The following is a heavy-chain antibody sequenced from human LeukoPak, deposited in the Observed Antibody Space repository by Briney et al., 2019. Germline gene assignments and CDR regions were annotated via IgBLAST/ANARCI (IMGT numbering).Heavy chain of an antibody. CDR1: GFTFSSYA. CDR3: AKEHAWFGELSYFDY. D-gene: IGHD3-10*01. CDR2: ISGSGTTP. V-gene: IGHV3-23*01. J-gene: IGHJ4*02. Sequence: GGSLRLSCAASGFTFSSYAMSWVRQAPGKGLEWVSAISGSGTTPHYADSVKGRFTISRDNSKNTLYLQMNSLRAEDTAVYYCAKEHAWFGELSYFDYWGQGTLVTVSS.